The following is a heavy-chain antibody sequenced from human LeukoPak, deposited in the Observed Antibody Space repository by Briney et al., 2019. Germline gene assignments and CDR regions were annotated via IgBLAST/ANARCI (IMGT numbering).Heavy chain of an antibody. CDR1: GGSFSNHY. J-gene: IGHJ5*02. D-gene: IGHD4-17*01. V-gene: IGHV4-4*07. Sequence: PSETLSLTCTVSGGSFSNHYWSWIRQPAGKGLEYIGRVYGNGGADYNPSLKSRVTISVDTSKNQFSLKLSSVTAADTAVYYCARHKLGYGSDWFDPWGQGTLVTVSS. CDR2: VYGNGGA. CDR3: ARHKLGYGSDWFDP.